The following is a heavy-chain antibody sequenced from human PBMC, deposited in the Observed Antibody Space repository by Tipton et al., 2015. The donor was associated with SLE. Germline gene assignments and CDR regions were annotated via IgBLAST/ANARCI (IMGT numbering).Heavy chain of an antibody. CDR3: ARDGRGDSSEGAFDI. CDR2: IWYDGSNK. D-gene: IGHD6-19*01. CDR1: GFTFSSYG. J-gene: IGHJ3*02. Sequence: QLVQSGGGVVQPGRSLRLSCAASGFTFSSYGMHWVRQAPGKGLEWVAVIWYDGSNKYYADSVKGRFTISRDNSKNTLYLQMNSLRAEDTAVYYCARDGRGDSSEGAFDIWGQGTMVTVSS. V-gene: IGHV3-33*08.